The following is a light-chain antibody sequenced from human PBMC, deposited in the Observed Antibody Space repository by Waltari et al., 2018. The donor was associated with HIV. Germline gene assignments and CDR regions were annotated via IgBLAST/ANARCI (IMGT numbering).Light chain of an antibody. V-gene: IGLV1-47*01. Sequence: QSVLTQPPSASGTPGQRVTISCSGDSSNIESYYVYWFQQLPGTAPHFLLYGNGQLPSGVPDRSSGSKSGTSASLAISALRSEDEADYYCAAWTDSLRAVVFGGVTKLSVL. J-gene: IGLJ2*01. CDR1: SSNIESYY. CDR2: GNG. CDR3: AAWTDSLRAVV.